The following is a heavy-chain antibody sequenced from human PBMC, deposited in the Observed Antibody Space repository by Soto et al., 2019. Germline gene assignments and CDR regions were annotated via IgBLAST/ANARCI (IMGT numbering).Heavy chain of an antibody. D-gene: IGHD4-17*01. CDR2: INHSGST. Sequence: SETLSLTCAVYGGSFSGYYWSWIRQPPGKGLEWIGEINHSGSTNYNPSLKSRVTISVGTSKNQFSLKLSSVTAADTAVYYCATIYGDYVEWFDPWGQGTLVTVSS. CDR1: GGSFSGYY. CDR3: ATIYGDYVEWFDP. V-gene: IGHV4-34*01. J-gene: IGHJ5*02.